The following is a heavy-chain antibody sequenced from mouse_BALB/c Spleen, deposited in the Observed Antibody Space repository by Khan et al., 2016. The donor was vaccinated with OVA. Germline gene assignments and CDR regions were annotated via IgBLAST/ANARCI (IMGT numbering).Heavy chain of an antibody. D-gene: IGHD4-1*01. CDR3: ASHLTGSFAY. Sequence: EVELVESGGDLVKPGGSLKLSCAASGFTFSSYSMSWVRQTPDKRLEWVATISSDGDYTYYPDIVKGRFTISRDNAKNTLYLQMSSLKSEDTAIYYCASHLTGSFAYWGQGTLVTVSA. CDR1: GFTFSSYS. J-gene: IGHJ3*01. V-gene: IGHV5-6*01. CDR2: ISSDGDYT.